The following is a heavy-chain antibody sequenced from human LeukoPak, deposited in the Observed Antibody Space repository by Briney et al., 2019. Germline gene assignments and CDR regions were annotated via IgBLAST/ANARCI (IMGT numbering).Heavy chain of an antibody. Sequence: GGSLRLSCAASGLTVSTNYMSWVRQAPGKGLEWVSVIYSGGSTYYPDSVKGGFTMSRDNSKNTLSLQMNSLRGEDTAVYYCARNVVVGDTDYFDYWGQGTLVTVSS. J-gene: IGHJ4*02. D-gene: IGHD2-15*01. V-gene: IGHV3-66*01. CDR2: IYSGGST. CDR3: ARNVVVGDTDYFDY. CDR1: GLTVSTNY.